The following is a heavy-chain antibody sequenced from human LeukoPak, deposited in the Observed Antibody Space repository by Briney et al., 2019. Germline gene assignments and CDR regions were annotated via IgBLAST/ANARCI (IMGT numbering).Heavy chain of an antibody. D-gene: IGHD1-26*01. CDR3: ARDVPMYSGSHLYYYMDV. CDR2: IYYSGST. J-gene: IGHJ6*03. CDR1: GGSISSYY. V-gene: IGHV4-59*01. Sequence: SETLSLTCTVSGGSISSYYWSWVRQPPGKGLEWIGYIYYSGSTNYNPSLKSRVTISVDTSKNQFSLKLSSVTAADTAVYYCARDVPMYSGSHLYYYMDVWGKGTTVTVSS.